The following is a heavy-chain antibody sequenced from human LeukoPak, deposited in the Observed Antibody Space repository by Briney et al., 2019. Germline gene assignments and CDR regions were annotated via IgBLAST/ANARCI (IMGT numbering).Heavy chain of an antibody. CDR2: ISSSSSAT. CDR1: GFTISTNY. D-gene: IGHD1-26*01. V-gene: IGHV3-48*02. J-gene: IGHJ4*02. CDR3: ARDPFGGSDY. Sequence: PGGSLRLSCAASGFTISTNYMNWVRQAPGKGLEWVSYISSSSSATYYADSVKGRFTISRDNAKNSLYVQMNSLRDEDTAVYYCARDPFGGSDYWGQGTLVTVSS.